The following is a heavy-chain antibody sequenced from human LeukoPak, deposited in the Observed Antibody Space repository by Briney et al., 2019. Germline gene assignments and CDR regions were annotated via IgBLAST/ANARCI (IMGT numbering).Heavy chain of an antibody. V-gene: IGHV1-69*13. D-gene: IGHD3-10*01. Sequence: ASVKVSCKASGGTLSSYAISWVRQAPGQGLEWMGGIIPIFGTANYAQKFQGRVTITADESTSTAYMELSSLRSEDTAVYYCAREPTMFRGDRYFDYWGQGTLVTVSS. CDR1: GGTLSSYA. CDR2: IIPIFGTA. J-gene: IGHJ4*02. CDR3: AREPTMFRGDRYFDY.